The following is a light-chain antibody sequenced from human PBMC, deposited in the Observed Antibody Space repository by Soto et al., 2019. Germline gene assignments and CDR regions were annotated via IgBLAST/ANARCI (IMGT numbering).Light chain of an antibody. J-gene: IGLJ3*02. CDR3: GAWDHSPNVGV. CDR1: SSNIGSNY. CDR2: DKN. V-gene: IGLV1-51*01. Sequence: QSVLTQPPSVSAAPGQKVIISCSGSSSNIGSNYVSWYQQLPGTAPKLLIYDKNERPSGIPDRFSASKSGTSATLGITGLQTGDEADYYCGAWDHSPNVGVFGGGTKVTVL.